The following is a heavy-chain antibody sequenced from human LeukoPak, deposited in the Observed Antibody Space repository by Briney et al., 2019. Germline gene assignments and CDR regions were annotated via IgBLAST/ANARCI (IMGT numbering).Heavy chain of an antibody. Sequence: EASVRVSCEASGYTFSGYYMHWVRQAPGQGLEWMGWINPNSGGTNYAQKFQGRVTMTRDTSISIVYMELSRLRSDDTAVYYCARPRHYVWGSSYAFDIWGQGTMVTVSS. J-gene: IGHJ3*02. D-gene: IGHD3-16*01. CDR2: INPNSGGT. CDR3: ARPRHYVWGSSYAFDI. CDR1: GYTFSGYY. V-gene: IGHV1-2*02.